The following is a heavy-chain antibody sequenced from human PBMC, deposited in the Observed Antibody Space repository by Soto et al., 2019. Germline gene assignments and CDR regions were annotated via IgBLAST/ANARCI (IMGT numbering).Heavy chain of an antibody. CDR2: ISYDGSNK. Sequence: QVQLVESGGGVVQPGRSLRLSCAASGFTFSSSAMHWVRQAPGKGLEWVAVISYDGSNKYYADSVKGRFTISRDNSKNTLYLQMNSLRAEDTAVYYCARGEKEPTAARLYYFDYWCQGTLVTVCS. CDR1: GFTFSSSA. V-gene: IGHV3-30-3*01. D-gene: IGHD6-6*01. J-gene: IGHJ4*02. CDR3: ARGEKEPTAARLYYFDY.